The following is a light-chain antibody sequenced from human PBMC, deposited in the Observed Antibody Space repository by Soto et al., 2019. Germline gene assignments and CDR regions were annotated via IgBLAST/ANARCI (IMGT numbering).Light chain of an antibody. V-gene: IGKV3-20*01. CDR2: GAS. CDR3: QQYGSSPVT. Sequence: EIVMTQSPTTLSVSPGYGCTLSCRASQSVSSRYLDWYQKKTGQAPRLLIYGASSRATGIPERLSGSGYGTDLTITISRMQTEDFEVYYCQQYGSSPVTFGPGTKVDIK. CDR1: QSVSSRY. J-gene: IGKJ3*01.